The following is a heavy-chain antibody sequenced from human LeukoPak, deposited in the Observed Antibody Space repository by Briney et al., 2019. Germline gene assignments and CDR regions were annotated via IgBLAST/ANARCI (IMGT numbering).Heavy chain of an antibody. V-gene: IGHV1-2*02. J-gene: IGHJ3*02. D-gene: IGHD1-26*01. Sequence: GASVKVSCKASGYTFTGYYMHWVRQAPGQGLEWMGWINPNSGGTNYAQKFQGRVTMTRDMSTSTVYMELSSLRSEDTAVYYCARTSGSYYGTDDAFDIWGQGTMVTVSS. CDR1: GYTFTGYY. CDR2: INPNSGGT. CDR3: ARTSGSYYGTDDAFDI.